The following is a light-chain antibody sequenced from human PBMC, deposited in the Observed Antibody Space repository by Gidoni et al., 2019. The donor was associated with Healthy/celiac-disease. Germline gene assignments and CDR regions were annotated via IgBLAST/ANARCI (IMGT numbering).Light chain of an antibody. CDR3: QQFNSYPGEFT. J-gene: IGKJ3*01. V-gene: IGKV1-13*02. Sequence: AIQLPQSPSSLSASVGDRVTITCRASQGISSALAWYQQKPGKAPKLLIYDASSLESGVPSRFSGSGSGTDFTLTISSLQPEDFATYYCQQFNSYPGEFTFGPXTKVDIK. CDR1: QGISSA. CDR2: DAS.